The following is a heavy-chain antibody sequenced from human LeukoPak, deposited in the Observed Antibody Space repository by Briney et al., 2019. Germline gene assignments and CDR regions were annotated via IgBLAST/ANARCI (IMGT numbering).Heavy chain of an antibody. CDR1: GGSISSYY. CDR3: ARDRDYDFWSGSDAFDI. V-gene: IGHV4-4*07. CDR2: IYTSGST. D-gene: IGHD3-3*01. J-gene: IGHJ3*02. Sequence: PSETLSLTCTVSGGSISSYYWSWIRQPAGKGLEWIGRIYTSGSTNYNPSLKSRVTISVDTSKNQFSLKLSSVTAADTAVYYCARDRDYDFWSGSDAFDIWGQGTMVTVSS.